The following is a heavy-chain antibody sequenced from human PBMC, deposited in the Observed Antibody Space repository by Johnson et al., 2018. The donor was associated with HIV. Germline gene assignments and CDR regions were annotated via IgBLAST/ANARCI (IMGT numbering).Heavy chain of an antibody. V-gene: IGHV3-66*01. CDR3: ARGEWSSSKGGSFDM. J-gene: IGHJ3*02. Sequence: VQLVESGGGLVQPGGSLRLSCAASGFSVSSNYMTWVRQAPGKGLEWVSVLFSGGDTYYAESVKGRFIISRDNARNSLFVEMNSLRAEDTAVYYCARGEWSSSKGGSFDMWGQGTLVTVSS. CDR1: GFSVSSNY. D-gene: IGHD6-13*01. CDR2: LFSGGDT.